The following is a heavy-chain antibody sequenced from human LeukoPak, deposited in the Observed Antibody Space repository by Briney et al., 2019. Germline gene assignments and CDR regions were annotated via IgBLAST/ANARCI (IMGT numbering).Heavy chain of an antibody. Sequence: GGSLRLSCAASGFTFSSHAMSWVRQAPGKGLEWDSGISGSGGGTSYADSVKGRFTISGDNSKNTLYLQMNSLRAEDTAIYYCAKCGVNFNYFDSWGQGTLVTVSS. D-gene: IGHD4/OR15-4a*01. CDR2: ISGSGGGT. CDR1: GFTFSSHA. J-gene: IGHJ4*02. V-gene: IGHV3-23*01. CDR3: AKCGVNFNYFDS.